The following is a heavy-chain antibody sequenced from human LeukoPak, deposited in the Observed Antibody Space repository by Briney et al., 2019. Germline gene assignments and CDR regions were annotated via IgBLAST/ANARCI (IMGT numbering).Heavy chain of an antibody. Sequence: GASVKVPCKASGGTFSSYAISWVRQAPGQGLEWMGGIIPIFGTANYAQKFQGRVTITTDESTSTAYMELSSLRSEDTAVYYCARDYNWNYGWFDPWGQGTLVTVSS. CDR3: ARDYNWNYGWFDP. J-gene: IGHJ5*02. D-gene: IGHD1-7*01. CDR2: IIPIFGTA. V-gene: IGHV1-69*05. CDR1: GGTFSSYA.